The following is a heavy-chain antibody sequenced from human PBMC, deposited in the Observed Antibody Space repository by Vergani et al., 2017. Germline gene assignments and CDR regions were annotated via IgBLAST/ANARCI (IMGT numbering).Heavy chain of an antibody. Sequence: QVQLVESGGGVVQPGRSLRLSCAASGFTFSSYAMHWVRQAPGKGLEWVAVISYDGSNKYYADSLKGRFTISRDNSKNTLYLQMNSLRAEDTAVYYCAKLPGEMATSYFDYWGQGTLVTVSS. J-gene: IGHJ4*02. V-gene: IGHV3-30-3*02. CDR1: GFTFSSYA. D-gene: IGHD5-24*01. CDR2: ISYDGSNK. CDR3: AKLPGEMATSYFDY.